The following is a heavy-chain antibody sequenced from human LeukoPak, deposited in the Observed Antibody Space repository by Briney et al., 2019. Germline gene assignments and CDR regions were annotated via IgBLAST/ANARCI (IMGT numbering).Heavy chain of an antibody. V-gene: IGHV4-39*01. CDR1: GGSLCSSSYY. J-gene: IGHJ5*02. CDR2: IYYSGST. Sequence: KPSETLSPTCTVSGGSLCSSSYYWGWIRQPPGRGLEWIGSIYYSGSTYYNPSLKSRVTISVDTSKNQFSLKLSSVTAADTAVYYCARPAGYSSGWYWGNWFDPWGQGTLVTVSS. CDR3: ARPAGYSSGWYWGNWFDP. D-gene: IGHD6-19*01.